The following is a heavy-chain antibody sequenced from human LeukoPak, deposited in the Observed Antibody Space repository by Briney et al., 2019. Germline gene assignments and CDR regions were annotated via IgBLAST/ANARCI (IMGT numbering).Heavy chain of an antibody. Sequence: ASVKVSCKASGYTFTSYAMNWVRQAPGQGLEWMGWINPNSGGTNYAQKFQGRVTMTRDTSISTAYMELSRLRSEDTAVYYCARETDSSSWYWFDPWGQGTLVTVSS. CDR3: ARETDSSSWYWFDP. D-gene: IGHD6-13*01. J-gene: IGHJ5*02. V-gene: IGHV1-2*02. CDR2: INPNSGGT. CDR1: GYTFTSYA.